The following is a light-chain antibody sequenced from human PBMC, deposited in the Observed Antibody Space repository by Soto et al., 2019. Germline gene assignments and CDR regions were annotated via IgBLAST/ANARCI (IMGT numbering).Light chain of an antibody. CDR1: QYINTR. V-gene: IGKV3-15*01. J-gene: IGKJ5*01. Sequence: EIVLTQSPATLSSFPGDRVTLSCRASQYINTRLAWYQHRPGQAPRLLIYGASNRATGVPARISGSVSGTEFTLTIASLQSEDFAIYYCQQYDNWPLTFGQGTRLEIK. CDR2: GAS. CDR3: QQYDNWPLT.